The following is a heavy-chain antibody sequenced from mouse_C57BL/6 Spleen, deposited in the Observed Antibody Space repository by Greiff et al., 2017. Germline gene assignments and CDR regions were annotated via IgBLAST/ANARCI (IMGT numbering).Heavy chain of an antibody. Sequence: VQVVESGAELVRPGASVTLSCKASGYTFTDYEMHWVKQTPVHGLEWIGAIDPETGGTAYNQKFKGKAILTADKSSSTAYMELRSLTSEDSAVYYCLWGAFYAMDYWGQGTSVTVSS. CDR3: LWGAFYAMDY. J-gene: IGHJ4*01. CDR1: GYTFTDYE. D-gene: IGHD4-1*01. V-gene: IGHV1-15*01. CDR2: IDPETGGT.